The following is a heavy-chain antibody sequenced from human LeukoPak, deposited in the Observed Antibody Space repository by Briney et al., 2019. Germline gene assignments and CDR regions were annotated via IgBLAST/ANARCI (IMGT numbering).Heavy chain of an antibody. V-gene: IGHV1-69*04. J-gene: IGHJ4*02. CDR1: GGTFSSYA. CDR3: ARAPIVVVITPYFDY. CDR2: IIPILGIA. Sequence: GASVKVSCKASGGTFSSYAISWVRQAPGQGLEWKGRIIPILGIANYAQKFQGRVTITADKSTSTAYMELSSLRSEDTAVYYCARAPIVVVITPYFDYWGQGTLVTVSS. D-gene: IGHD3-22*01.